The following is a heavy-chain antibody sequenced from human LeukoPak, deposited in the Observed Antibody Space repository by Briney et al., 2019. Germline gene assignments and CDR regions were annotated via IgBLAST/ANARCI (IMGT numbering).Heavy chain of an antibody. Sequence: PSETLSLTCTVSGGSISSSSYYWGWIRQPPGKGLEWIGSIYYSGSTYYNPSLKSRVTISVDTSKNQFSLKLSSVTAADTAVYYCAREPMVRGVPRVWFDPWGQGTLVTVSS. J-gene: IGHJ5*02. CDR2: IYYSGST. CDR1: GGSISSSSYY. CDR3: AREPMVRGVPRVWFDP. V-gene: IGHV4-39*07. D-gene: IGHD3-10*01.